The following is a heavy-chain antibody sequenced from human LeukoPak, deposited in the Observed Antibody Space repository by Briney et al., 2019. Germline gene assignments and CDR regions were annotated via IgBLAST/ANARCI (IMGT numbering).Heavy chain of an antibody. V-gene: IGHV1-2*02. CDR3: ARDGSRGQEFYSSGWYFSY. CDR2: INPNSGGT. J-gene: IGHJ4*02. CDR1: GYTFTGYY. Sequence: ASVKVSCKASGYTFTGYYMHWVRQAPGQGLEWMGWINPNSGGTNYAQKFQGRVTMTRDTSISTAYMELSRLRSDDTAVYYCARDGSRGQEFYSSGWYFSYWGQGTLVTVSS. D-gene: IGHD6-19*01.